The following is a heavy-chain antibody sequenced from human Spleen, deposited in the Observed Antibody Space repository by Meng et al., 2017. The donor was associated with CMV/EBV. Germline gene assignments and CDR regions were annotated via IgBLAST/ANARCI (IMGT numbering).Heavy chain of an antibody. CDR3: ATSSLAAINLFAP. CDR1: GGSFSGYY. D-gene: IGHD2-15*01. J-gene: IGHJ5*02. Sequence: SETLSLTCAVSGGSFSGYYWTWIRQPPGKGLEWIGQVTHGGGTNYNPSLKSRVTMSVDTSKTQFSLKLTSVTAADTAVYYCATSSLAAINLFAPWGQGTLVTVSS. CDR2: VTHGGGT. V-gene: IGHV4-34*01.